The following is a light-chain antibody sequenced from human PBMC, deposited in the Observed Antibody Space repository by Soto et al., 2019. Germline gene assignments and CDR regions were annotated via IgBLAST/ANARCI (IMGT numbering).Light chain of an antibody. Sequence: QSALTQPLSASGSPGQSVTISCTGTSSDVGGYNFVSWYQHHPGKAPKLMIYEVIKRPSGVPDRFSGSKSGNTASLTVSGLQAEDEADYYCSSYAGSSNYVFGTGTKVTVL. J-gene: IGLJ1*01. CDR1: SSDVGGYNF. V-gene: IGLV2-8*01. CDR2: EVI. CDR3: SSYAGSSNYV.